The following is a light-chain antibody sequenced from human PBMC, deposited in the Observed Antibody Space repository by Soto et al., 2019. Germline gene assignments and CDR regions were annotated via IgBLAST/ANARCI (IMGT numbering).Light chain of an antibody. J-gene: IGKJ5*01. CDR1: QSVSSIY. V-gene: IGKV3-20*01. CDR3: QQHGSSPLVT. Sequence: EIVLTQTPGTLSLSPGERATLSCRASQSVSSIYLAWYQRKPGQAPRILIYGASSRATGIPDRFSGSGSGTDFTLTISRLEPEDFAVYYCQQHGSSPLVTFGQGTRLEIK. CDR2: GAS.